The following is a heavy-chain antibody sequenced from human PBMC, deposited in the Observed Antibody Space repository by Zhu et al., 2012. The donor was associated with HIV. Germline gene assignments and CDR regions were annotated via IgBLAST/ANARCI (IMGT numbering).Heavy chain of an antibody. V-gene: IGHV4-38-2*01. CDR2: IYHSGST. Sequence: QVQLQESGPGLVKPSETLSLTCAVSGYSISSGYYWGWIRLPPGKGLEWIGSIYHSGSTYYNPSLKSRVTISVDTSKNQFSLKLSSVTAADTAVYYCASSGDDNWFDPWGQGTLVTVSS. D-gene: IGHD5-12*01. J-gene: IGHJ5*02. CDR1: GYSISSGYY. CDR3: ASSGDDNWFDP.